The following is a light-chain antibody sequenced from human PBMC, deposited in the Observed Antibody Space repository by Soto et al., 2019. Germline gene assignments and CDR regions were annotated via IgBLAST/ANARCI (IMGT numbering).Light chain of an antibody. CDR2: DVS. V-gene: IGKV3-15*01. J-gene: IGKJ1*01. Sequence: MVMTQSPATLSVSPGERATLSCRASQSLSSALAWYQHKPGQAPRLLMYDVSTRAPGIPARFSASGSGTEFTLTISSLQSEDFAVYYCQQYNKWPRTFGQGTKVEIK. CDR3: QQYNKWPRT. CDR1: QSLSSA.